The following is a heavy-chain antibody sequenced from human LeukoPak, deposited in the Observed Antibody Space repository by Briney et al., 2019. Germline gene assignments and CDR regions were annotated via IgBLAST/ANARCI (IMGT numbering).Heavy chain of an antibody. CDR2: IYYSGST. J-gene: IGHJ4*02. D-gene: IGHD6-6*01. Sequence: PQTLSLTCTVSGGSISSGGYYWSWIRQHPGKGLEWIGYIYYSGSTYYNPSLKSRVTISVDTSKNQFSLKLSSVTAADTAVYYCAREGVAARRAFDYWGQGTLVTVSS. CDR1: GGSISSGGYY. CDR3: AREGVAARRAFDY. V-gene: IGHV4-31*03.